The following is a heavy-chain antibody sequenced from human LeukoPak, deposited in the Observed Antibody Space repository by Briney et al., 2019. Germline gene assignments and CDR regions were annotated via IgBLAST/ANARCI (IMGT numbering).Heavy chain of an antibody. CDR1: GGSFSGYY. CDR3: ARGKTAVAGRRWFEP. V-gene: IGHV4-34*01. Sequence: SETLSLTCAVYGGSFSGYYWSWIRQPPGKGLEWIGEINHSGSTNYNPSLKSRVTISVDTSKNQFSLKLSSVTAADTAVYYCARGKTAVAGRRWFEPWGQGTLVTVSS. CDR2: INHSGST. D-gene: IGHD6-19*01. J-gene: IGHJ5*02.